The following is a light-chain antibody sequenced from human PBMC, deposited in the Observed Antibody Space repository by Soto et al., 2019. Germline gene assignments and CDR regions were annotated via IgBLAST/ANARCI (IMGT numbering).Light chain of an antibody. V-gene: IGLV2-8*01. CDR3: SSFTGASTI. J-gene: IGLJ1*01. CDR1: SSDVGGYNY. Sequence: QSVLTQPASVSGSPGQSVTSSCTGTSSDVGGYNYVSWYQQHPGKAPQLVIYEVTKRPSGVPDRFSGSKSGNTASLTVSGLQAEDEADYYCSSFTGASTIFGTGTKVTVL. CDR2: EVT.